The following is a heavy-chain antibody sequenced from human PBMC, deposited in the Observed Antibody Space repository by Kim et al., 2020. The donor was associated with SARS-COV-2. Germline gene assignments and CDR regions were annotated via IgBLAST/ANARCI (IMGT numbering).Heavy chain of an antibody. CDR1: GGSISSYY. J-gene: IGHJ4*02. CDR3: ARALTMVRGVIDPYFDY. CDR2: IYYSGST. D-gene: IGHD3-10*01. Sequence: SETLSLTCTVSGGSISSYYWSWIRQPPGKGLEWIGYIYYSGSTNYNPSLKSRVTISVDTSKNQFSLKLSSVTAADTAVYYCARALTMVRGVIDPYFDYWGQGTLVTVSS. V-gene: IGHV4-59*01.